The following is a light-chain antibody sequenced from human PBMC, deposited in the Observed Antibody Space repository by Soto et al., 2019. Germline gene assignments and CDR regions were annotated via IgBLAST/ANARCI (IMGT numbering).Light chain of an antibody. J-gene: IGKJ4*01. V-gene: IGKV1-8*01. CDR1: QGISSY. Sequence: AIRMTQSPSSLSASTGDRVTITCRASQGISSYLAWYQQKPGKAPKLLIYAASTLQSGVPSRFSGSGSGTDFTLTISCLQSEDFATYYCQQYYSYPHTLGGGTKVDIK. CDR2: AAS. CDR3: QQYYSYPHT.